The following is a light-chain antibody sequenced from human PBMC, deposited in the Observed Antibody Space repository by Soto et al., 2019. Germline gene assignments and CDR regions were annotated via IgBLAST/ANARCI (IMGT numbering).Light chain of an antibody. Sequence: EIGLTQSPGTLSLSPGERATLSCRASQSVSSSYLAWYQQKPGQAPRLLIYGASSRATAIPDRFSGSGSGTDFTLTISRLEPEDCAVYYCQQYGSSPLTFGGGTNVEIK. CDR2: GAS. J-gene: IGKJ4*01. CDR3: QQYGSSPLT. V-gene: IGKV3-20*01. CDR1: QSVSSSY.